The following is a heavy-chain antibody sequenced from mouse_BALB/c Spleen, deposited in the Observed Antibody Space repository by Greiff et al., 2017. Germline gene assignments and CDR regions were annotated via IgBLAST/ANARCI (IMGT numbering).Heavy chain of an antibody. D-gene: IGHD3-1*01. Sequence: EVKVVESGGGLVQPGGSLKLSCAASGFTFSSYGMSWVRQTPDKRLELVATINSNGGSTYYPDSVKGRFTISRDNAKNTLYLQMSSLKSEDTAMYYCARDSSGYFDYWGQGTTLTVSS. CDR2: INSNGGST. V-gene: IGHV5-6-3*01. CDR1: GFTFSSYG. CDR3: ARDSSGYFDY. J-gene: IGHJ2*01.